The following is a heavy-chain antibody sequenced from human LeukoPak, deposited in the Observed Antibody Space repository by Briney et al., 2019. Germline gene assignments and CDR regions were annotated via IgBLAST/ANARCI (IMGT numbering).Heavy chain of an antibody. Sequence: GGSLRLSCAASGFTFSSYSMNWVRQAPGKGLEWVSSISSSSSYIYYADSVKGRFTISRDNAKSSLYLQMNSLRAEDTAVYYCARHPIVVIPYFNYWGQGTLVTVSS. CDR3: ARHPIVVIPYFNY. CDR1: GFTFSSYS. V-gene: IGHV3-21*01. CDR2: ISSSSSYI. J-gene: IGHJ4*02. D-gene: IGHD3-22*01.